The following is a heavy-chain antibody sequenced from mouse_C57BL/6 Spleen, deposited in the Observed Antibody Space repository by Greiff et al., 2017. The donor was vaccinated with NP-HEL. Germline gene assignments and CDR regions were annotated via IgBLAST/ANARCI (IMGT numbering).Heavy chain of an antibody. J-gene: IGHJ1*03. D-gene: IGHD2-5*01. CDR1: GFSLTSYG. CDR3: AKTLYSNSWYFDV. CDR2: IWRGGST. V-gene: IGHV2-5*01. Sequence: VKLQQSGPGLVQPSQSLSITCTVSGFSLTSYGVHWVRQSPGKGLEWLGVIWRGGSTDYNAAFMSRLSITKDNSKSQVFFKMNSLQADDTAIYYCAKTLYSNSWYFDVWGTGTTVTVSS.